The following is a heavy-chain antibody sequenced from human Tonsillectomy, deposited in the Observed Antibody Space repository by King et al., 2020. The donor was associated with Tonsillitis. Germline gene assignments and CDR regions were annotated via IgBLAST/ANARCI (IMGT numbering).Heavy chain of an antibody. D-gene: IGHD5-12*01. V-gene: IGHV3-64D*06. CDR2: ISSNGGST. CDR3: VKGRARDIVATIMGFDY. J-gene: IGHJ4*02. Sequence: VQLVESGGGLVQPGGSLRLSCSASGFTFSSYAIHWVRQAPGKGLEYVSAISSNGGSTYYADSVKGRFTISRDNSKNTLYLQMSSLRAEDTAVYYCVKGRARDIVATIMGFDYWGQGTLVTVSS. CDR1: GFTFSSYA.